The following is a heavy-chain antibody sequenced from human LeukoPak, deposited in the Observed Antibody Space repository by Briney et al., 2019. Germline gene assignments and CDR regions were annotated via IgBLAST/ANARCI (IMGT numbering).Heavy chain of an antibody. V-gene: IGHV1-2*06. J-gene: IGHJ3*02. CDR2: INPNTGGT. D-gene: IGHD5-24*01. CDR1: RYSFTGYY. CDR3: ARVGDGLNDAFDI. Sequence: ASVKVSCKASRYSFTGYYMNWVRQAPGQGLEWMGRINPNTGGTNYAQNFQGRVTMTRDKSITTGYMELSRLRSDDTAVYYCARVGDGLNDAFDIWGQGTMVTVSS.